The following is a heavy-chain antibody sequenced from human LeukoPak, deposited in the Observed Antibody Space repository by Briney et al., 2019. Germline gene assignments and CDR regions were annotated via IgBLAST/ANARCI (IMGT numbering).Heavy chain of an antibody. J-gene: IGHJ4*02. V-gene: IGHV4-4*07. CDR3: ARDHCDDAACYPFDR. D-gene: IGHD2-21*01. CDR2: VYLGGST. CDR1: GASFNYYY. Sequence: SEPLSLTCNVSGASFNYYYWSWIRQPAGKGLEWIGRVYLGGSTNYNPSLKSRVMMSLDKANNQFSLRLSSVTAADTAIYYCARDHCDDAACYPFDRWGQGTLVTVSS.